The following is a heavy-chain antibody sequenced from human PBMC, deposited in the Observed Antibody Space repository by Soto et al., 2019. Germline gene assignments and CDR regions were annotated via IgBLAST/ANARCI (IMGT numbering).Heavy chain of an antibody. J-gene: IGHJ4*02. CDR3: ERHDRSGSYYDPLHY. CDR1: GGSISSSSYY. V-gene: IGHV4-39*01. CDR2: IYYIGST. D-gene: IGHD1-26*01. Sequence: QLQLQESGPGLVKPSETLSLTCTVSGGSISSSSYYWGWIRQPPGKGLEWIGSIYYIGSTYYNPTLKSRVTISGDTSKNQFSLKLSSVTAADTAVYYCERHDRSGSYYDPLHYWGQGTLVTVSS.